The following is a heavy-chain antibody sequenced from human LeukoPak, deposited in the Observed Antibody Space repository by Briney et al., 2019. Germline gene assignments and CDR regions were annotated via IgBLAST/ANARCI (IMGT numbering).Heavy chain of an antibody. CDR1: GFTFSTYA. D-gene: IGHD6-13*01. J-gene: IGHJ3*02. V-gene: IGHV3-23*01. CDR2: ISGNGGTT. Sequence: GGSLRLSCAASGFTFSTYAMSWVRQAPGKGLEWVSVISGNGGTTYYVDSVKGRFTVSRDNSKNTVYLEMNSLRADDTAEYYCAKAPKATAGNGNAFDIWGQGTMVTVSS. CDR3: AKAPKATAGNGNAFDI.